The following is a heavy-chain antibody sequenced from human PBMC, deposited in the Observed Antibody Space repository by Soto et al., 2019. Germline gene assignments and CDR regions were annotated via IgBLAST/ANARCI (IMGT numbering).Heavy chain of an antibody. Sequence: QVQLQESGPGLVKPSETLSLTCTVSGGSISSYYWSWIRQPAGKGLEWIGRIYTSGSTNYNPSLKSRVTMSVDTSKNQCSLKLSSVTAADTAVYYCARASWEQLVPLYFDYWGQGTLVTVSS. CDR3: ARASWEQLVPLYFDY. J-gene: IGHJ4*02. D-gene: IGHD6-6*01. V-gene: IGHV4-4*07. CDR1: GGSISSYY. CDR2: IYTSGST.